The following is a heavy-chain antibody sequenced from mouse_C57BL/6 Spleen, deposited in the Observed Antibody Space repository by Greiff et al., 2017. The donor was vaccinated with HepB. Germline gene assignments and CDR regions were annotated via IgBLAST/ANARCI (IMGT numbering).Heavy chain of an antibody. D-gene: IGHD1-1*01. CDR3: ARTTVVARYFDV. CDR2: ISTYYGDA. V-gene: IGHV1-67*01. Sequence: QVQLKESGPELVRPGVSVKISCKGSGYTFTDYAMHWVKQSQAKSLEWIGVISTYYGDASYNQKFKDKATMTVDKSSSTAYMELARLTSEDSAVYYCARTTVVARYFDVWGTGTTVTVSS. J-gene: IGHJ1*03. CDR1: GYTFTDYA.